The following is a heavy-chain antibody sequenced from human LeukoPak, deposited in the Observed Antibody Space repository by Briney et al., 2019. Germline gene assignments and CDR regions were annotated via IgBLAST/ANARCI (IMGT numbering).Heavy chain of an antibody. Sequence: GGSLRLSCAASGFTFSDYYMTWVRQAPGKGLEWVSYISSSSNTVYYADSVRGRLTVSRDNANNSLYVQMTNLRAEDTAVYYCARRAMGATSFDYWGQGTLVTVSS. D-gene: IGHD1-26*01. J-gene: IGHJ4*02. CDR3: ARRAMGATSFDY. CDR1: GFTFSDYY. CDR2: ISSSSNTV. V-gene: IGHV3-11*04.